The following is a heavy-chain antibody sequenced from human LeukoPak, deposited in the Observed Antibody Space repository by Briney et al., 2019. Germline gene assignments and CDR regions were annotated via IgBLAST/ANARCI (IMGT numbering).Heavy chain of an antibody. D-gene: IGHD3-22*01. CDR2: IYGGDSET. V-gene: IGHV5-51*01. J-gene: IGHJ4*02. CDR3: ARHDGYYYESSGYFV. CDR1: GYSFSTYW. Sequence: GDSLQISCKGSGYSFSTYWIGWVRQMPGKGLEWMGIIYGGDSETKYSPSFQGQVTISVDKSISTAYLQWSSLKASDTAIYYCARHDGYYYESSGYFVWGQGTLVTVAS.